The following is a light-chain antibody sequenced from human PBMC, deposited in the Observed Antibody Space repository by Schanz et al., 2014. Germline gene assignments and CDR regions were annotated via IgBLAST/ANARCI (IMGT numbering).Light chain of an antibody. CDR2: EVS. Sequence: QSVLTQPPSAPGSPGQSVTISCTGTSSDVGGYNYVSWYQQHPGKAPKLMIYEVSQRPSGVPDRFSGSKSGNTASLTVSGLQAEDEADFYCCSYAGSTNLRFGGGTKLTVL. V-gene: IGLV2-8*01. CDR1: SSDVGGYNY. J-gene: IGLJ3*02. CDR3: CSYAGSTNLR.